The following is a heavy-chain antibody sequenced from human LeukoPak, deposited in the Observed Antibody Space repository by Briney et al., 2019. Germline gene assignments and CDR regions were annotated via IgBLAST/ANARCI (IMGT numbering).Heavy chain of an antibody. CDR1: GGSISSSSYY. V-gene: IGHV4-39*01. D-gene: IGHD1-26*01. CDR2: IYYSGST. Sequence: TSETLSLTCTVSGGSISSSSYYWGWIRQPPGKGLEWIGSIYYSGSTYYNPSLKSRVTISVDTSKNQFSLKLSSVTAADTAVYYCARHGHYGGSYSVMFDYWGQGTLVTVSS. CDR3: ARHGHYGGSYSVMFDY. J-gene: IGHJ4*02.